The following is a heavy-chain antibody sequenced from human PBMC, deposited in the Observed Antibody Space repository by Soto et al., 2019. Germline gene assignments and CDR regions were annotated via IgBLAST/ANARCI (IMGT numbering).Heavy chain of an antibody. D-gene: IGHD3-10*01. CDR1: GYSFTSYW. Sequence: PGESLKISCKGSGYSFTSYWIGWVRQMPGKGLEWMGIIYPGDSDTRYSTSFQGQVTISADKSINTAYLQWSSLKASDTAMYYCARHRITMVRGPQKADAFHIPGQATMVTVSS. CDR3: ARHRITMVRGPQKADAFHI. V-gene: IGHV5-51*01. CDR2: IYPGDSDT. J-gene: IGHJ3*02.